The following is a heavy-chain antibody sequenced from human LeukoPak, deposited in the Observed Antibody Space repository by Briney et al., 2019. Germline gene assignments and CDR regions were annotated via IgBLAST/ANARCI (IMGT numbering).Heavy chain of an antibody. D-gene: IGHD2-21*02. CDR1: GFTFNKVW. Sequence: GGSLRLSCAASGFTFNKVWMNWVRQASGKGLEWVGRILTTGESATTDYGTTDYAAPVKGRFTISRDDSKNTLYLQMNSPKTEDTAVYYCTTRVVTTNDFWGQGILVTVSS. CDR3: TTRVVTTNDF. CDR2: ILTTGESATTDYGTT. V-gene: IGHV3-15*01. J-gene: IGHJ4*02.